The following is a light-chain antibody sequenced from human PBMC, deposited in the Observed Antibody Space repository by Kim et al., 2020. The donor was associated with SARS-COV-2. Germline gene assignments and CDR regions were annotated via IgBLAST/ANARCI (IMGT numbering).Light chain of an antibody. Sequence: EIVLTQSPVTLSLSPGERATLSCRASQSVSSYLGWYQQKPGQAPRLLIYDASSRATGIPARFSGSGSGTDFTLTISSLEPEDFAVYYCHQRSNWPLTFGGGTKLEIK. J-gene: IGKJ4*01. V-gene: IGKV3-11*01. CDR1: QSVSSY. CDR2: DAS. CDR3: HQRSNWPLT.